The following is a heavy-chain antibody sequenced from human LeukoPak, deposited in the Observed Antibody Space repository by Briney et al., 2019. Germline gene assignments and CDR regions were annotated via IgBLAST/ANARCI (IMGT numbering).Heavy chain of an antibody. V-gene: IGHV3-23*01. CDR1: EFSVGSNY. CDR2: ISGSGGST. J-gene: IGHJ4*02. Sequence: GGSLRLSCAASEFSVGSNYMTWVRQAPGKGLEWVSAISGSGGSTYYADSVKGRFTISRDNSKNTLYLQMNSLRAEDTAVYYCAKATDDYVWGSYRHWGQGTLVTVSS. CDR3: AKATDDYVWGSYRH. D-gene: IGHD3-16*02.